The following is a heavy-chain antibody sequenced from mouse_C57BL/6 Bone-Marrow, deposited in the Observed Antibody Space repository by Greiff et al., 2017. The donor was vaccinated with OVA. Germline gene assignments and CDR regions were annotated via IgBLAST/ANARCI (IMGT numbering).Heavy chain of an antibody. Sequence: VQLQQPGAELVMPGASVKLSCKASGYTFTSYWMHWVKQRPGQGLEWIGELDPSDSYTNYNQKFKGKSTLTVDKSSSTAYMQLSSLTSEDSAVYYCAREFFYYYDAMDYWGQGTSVTVSS. D-gene: IGHD1-1*01. CDR1: GYTFTSYW. V-gene: IGHV1-69*01. CDR2: LDPSDSYT. CDR3: AREFFYYYDAMDY. J-gene: IGHJ4*01.